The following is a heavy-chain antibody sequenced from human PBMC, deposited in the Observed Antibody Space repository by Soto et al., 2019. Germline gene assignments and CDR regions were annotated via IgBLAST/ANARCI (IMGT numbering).Heavy chain of an antibody. Sequence: QVTLKESGPVLVKPTETLTLTCTVSGFSLSKARMGVSWIRQPPGKALEWLAHIFANDEESYNTSLRSRLTISRDTSKNQVVLTMTNMDPVDTATYYCARMGDYYDNAGDAFDLWGQGTRVTVSS. J-gene: IGHJ3*01. CDR3: ARMGDYYDNAGDAFDL. CDR1: GFSLSKARMG. D-gene: IGHD3-22*01. CDR2: IFANDEE. V-gene: IGHV2-26*01.